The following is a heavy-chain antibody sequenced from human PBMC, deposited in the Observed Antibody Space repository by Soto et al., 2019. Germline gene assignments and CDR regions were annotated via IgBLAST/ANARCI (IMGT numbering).Heavy chain of an antibody. CDR2: IIPIFGTA. J-gene: IGHJ6*02. Sequence: GASVKVSCKASGGTFSSYAISWVRQAPGQGLEWMGGIIPIFGTANYAQKFQGRVTITADESTSTAYMELSSLRSEDTAVYYCVTERDYYGMDVWGQGTTVTVSS. CDR3: VTERDYYGMDV. V-gene: IGHV1-69*13. D-gene: IGHD1-1*01. CDR1: GGTFSSYA.